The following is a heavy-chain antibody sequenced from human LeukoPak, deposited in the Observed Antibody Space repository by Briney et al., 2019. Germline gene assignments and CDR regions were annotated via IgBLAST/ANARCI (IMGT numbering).Heavy chain of an antibody. D-gene: IGHD6-19*01. J-gene: IGHJ5*01. V-gene: IGHV4-61*02. Sequence: SETLSLTCTVSGGSISSGSYYWSWIRQPAGKGLEWIGRIYTSGSTNYNPSLKSRVTISVDTSKNQFSLKLSSVTAADTAVYYCARARAGWFDSWGQGTLVTVSS. CDR1: GGSISSGSYY. CDR2: IYTSGST. CDR3: ARARAGWFDS.